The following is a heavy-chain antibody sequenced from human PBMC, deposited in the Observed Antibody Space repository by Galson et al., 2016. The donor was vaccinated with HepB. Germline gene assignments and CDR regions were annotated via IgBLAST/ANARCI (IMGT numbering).Heavy chain of an antibody. Sequence: SLRLSCAASGITFSIYGMHWVRQAPGKGPEWEAVIWYDGSKKDYADSVKGRFTISRDNSKNTLYLQMNSLRAEDTAVYYCTRVRRPWGMERKDAFDIWGQGTMVTVSS. J-gene: IGHJ3*02. V-gene: IGHV3-33*01. CDR3: TRVRRPWGMERKDAFDI. CDR2: IWYDGSKK. D-gene: IGHD2-8*01. CDR1: GITFSIYG.